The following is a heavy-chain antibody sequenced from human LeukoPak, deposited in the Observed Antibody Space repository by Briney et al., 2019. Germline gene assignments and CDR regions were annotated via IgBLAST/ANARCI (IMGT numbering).Heavy chain of an antibody. V-gene: IGHV1-8*01. CDR3: ARGPVSSHGMDV. CDR1: GYTFTSYD. CDR2: KNPNSGRT. Sequence: ASLRVSCKASGYTFTSYDINWVRQPTEQGLGWMGFKNPNSGRTGFAQKFQGRFTMTTDTSISTAYMELSSLTSEDTAVYYCARGPVSSHGMDVWGQGTTVTVSS. J-gene: IGHJ6*02.